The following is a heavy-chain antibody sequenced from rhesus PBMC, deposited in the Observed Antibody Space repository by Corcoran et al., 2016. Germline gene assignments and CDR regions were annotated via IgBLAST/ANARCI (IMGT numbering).Heavy chain of an antibody. CDR1: GGSISDRYY. Sequence: QVQLQESGPGLVKPSATLSLTCAVSGGSISDRYYWSWIRQPPGKGREWIGYIYGSGGSTYYNPSLKIRGTISTDTSKNQFSLKLSSVTAADTAVYYCARARGGNDLVYWGQGVLVTVSS. D-gene: IGHD1-14*01. J-gene: IGHJ4*01. CDR2: IYGSGGST. V-gene: IGHV4-106*01. CDR3: ARARGGNDLVY.